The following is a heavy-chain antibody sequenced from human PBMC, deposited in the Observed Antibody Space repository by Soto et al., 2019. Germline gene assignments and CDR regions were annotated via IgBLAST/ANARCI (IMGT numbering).Heavy chain of an antibody. Sequence: SVKVSCKASGYTFTSYAMHWVRQAPGQRLEWMGWINAGNGNTKYSQKFQGRVTITRDTSASTAYMELSSLRSEDTAVYYCARARGIAVAGTRNWFDPWGQGTLVTVSS. V-gene: IGHV1-3*01. CDR2: INAGNGNT. CDR3: ARARGIAVAGTRNWFDP. J-gene: IGHJ5*02. CDR1: GYTFTSYA. D-gene: IGHD6-19*01.